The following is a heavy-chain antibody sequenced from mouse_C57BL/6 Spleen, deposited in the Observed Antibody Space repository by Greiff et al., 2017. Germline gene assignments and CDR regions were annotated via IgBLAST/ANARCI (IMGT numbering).Heavy chain of an antibody. CDR3: ARAYYYGSSPYAMYY. CDR2: ISSGSSTI. D-gene: IGHD1-1*01. V-gene: IGHV5-17*01. J-gene: IGHJ4*01. CDR1: GFTFSDYG. Sequence: EVNVVESGGGLVKPGGSLKLSCAASGFTFSDYGMHWVRQAPEKGLEWVAYISSGSSTIYYADTVKGRFTISRDNAKNTLFLQMTSLRSEDTAMYYCARAYYYGSSPYAMYYWGQGTSVTVSS.